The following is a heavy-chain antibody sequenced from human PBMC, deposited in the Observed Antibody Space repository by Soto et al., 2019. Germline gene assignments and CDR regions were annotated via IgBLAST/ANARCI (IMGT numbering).Heavy chain of an antibody. CDR3: ARETYGDYVGYFDP. D-gene: IGHD4-17*01. CDR1: GASITQYY. Sequence: SETLSLTCTVSGASITQYYWNWIRQSPGKGLEWIVSVSSTGSTNYNPSLKSRVTISVDTSKNQFSLKLTSVTAADTAVYYCARETYGDYVGYFDPWGQGTLVTVSS. J-gene: IGHJ5*02. CDR2: VSSTGST. V-gene: IGHV4-59*12.